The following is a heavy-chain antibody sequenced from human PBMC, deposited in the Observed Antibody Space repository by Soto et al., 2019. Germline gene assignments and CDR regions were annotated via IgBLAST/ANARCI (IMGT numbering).Heavy chain of an antibody. CDR2: ISYDGSNK. CDR1: GFTFSSYA. CDR3: ARPLTPTVITPLLY. Sequence: QVQLVESGGGVVQPGRSLRLSCAASGFTFSSYAMHWVRQAPGKGLEWVAVISYDGSNKYYADSVKGRFTISRDNSKNTLYLQMNSLRAEDTAVYYCARPLTPTVITPLLYWGQGTLVTVSS. D-gene: IGHD4-17*01. V-gene: IGHV3-30-3*01. J-gene: IGHJ4*02.